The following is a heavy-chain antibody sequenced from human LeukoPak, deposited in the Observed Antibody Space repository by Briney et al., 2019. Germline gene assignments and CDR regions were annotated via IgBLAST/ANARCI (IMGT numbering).Heavy chain of an antibody. CDR3: ARSGYCSSTSCYPIDY. CDR1: GYSFTSYW. D-gene: IGHD2-2*01. J-gene: IGHJ4*02. Sequence: GESLKISCKGSGYSFTSYWISWVRQMPGKGLEWMGIIYPGDSDTRYSPSFQGQVTISADKSISTAYLQWSSLKASETAMYYCARSGYCSSTSCYPIDYWGQGTLVTVSS. V-gene: IGHV5-51*01. CDR2: IYPGDSDT.